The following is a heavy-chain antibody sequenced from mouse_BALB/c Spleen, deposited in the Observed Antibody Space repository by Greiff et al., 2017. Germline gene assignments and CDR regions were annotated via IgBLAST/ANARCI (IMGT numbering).Heavy chain of an antibody. CDR3: ARDRARHYFDY. J-gene: IGHJ2*01. Sequence: ESGPGLVKPSQSLSLTCSVTGYSITSGYYWYWIRQFPGNILEWMGYISYDGSNNYNPSLKNRISITRDTTKNQYFLKLNSVTTEDTATYYCARDRARHYFDYWGQGTTLTVSS. V-gene: IGHV3-6*02. CDR1: GYSITSGYY. D-gene: IGHD3-1*01. CDR2: ISYDGSN.